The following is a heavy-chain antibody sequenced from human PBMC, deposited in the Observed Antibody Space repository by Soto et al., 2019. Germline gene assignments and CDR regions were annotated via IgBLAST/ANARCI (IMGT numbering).Heavy chain of an antibody. CDR1: GFTFSSYG. D-gene: IGHD3-9*01. J-gene: IGHJ4*02. Sequence: QVQLVESGGGVVQPGRSLRLSCAASGFTFSSYGMHWVRQAPGKGLEWVAVIWYDGSNKYYADSVKGRFTISRDNSTNTLYLQMSSVRAEDTAVYYCARERAAYYVILTGYYSPYYWGQGTLVTVSS. V-gene: IGHV3-33*01. CDR2: IWYDGSNK. CDR3: ARERAAYYVILTGYYSPYY.